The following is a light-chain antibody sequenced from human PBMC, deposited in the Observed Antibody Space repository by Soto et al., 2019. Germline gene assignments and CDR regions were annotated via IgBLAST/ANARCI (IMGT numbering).Light chain of an antibody. V-gene: IGLV2-14*01. J-gene: IGLJ2*01. Sequence: QSVLTQPASVSGSPGQSITISCTGTSSDNGFYNYVSWYQQHPGKAPKLMIYEVSNRPSGVSSRFSGSKSGNTASLTISGLQAEDEADYHCSSYTSSSTLVLFGGGTKLTVL. CDR3: SSYTSSSTLVL. CDR2: EVS. CDR1: SSDNGFYNY.